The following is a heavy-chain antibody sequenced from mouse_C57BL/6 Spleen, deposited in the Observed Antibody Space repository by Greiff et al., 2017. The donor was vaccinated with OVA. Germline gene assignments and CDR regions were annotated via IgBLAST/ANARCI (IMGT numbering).Heavy chain of an antibody. V-gene: IGHV1-69*01. D-gene: IGHD2-5*01. CDR2: IDPSDSYT. Sequence: VQLQQSGAELVMPGASVKLSCKASGYTFTSYWMHWVKQRPGQGLEWIGEIDPSDSYTNYNQKFKGKSTLTVDKSSSTAYMQLSSLTSEDSAVYYCARGSYYSNYGVGYWGQGTTLTVSS. J-gene: IGHJ2*01. CDR1: GYTFTSYW. CDR3: ARGSYYSNYGVGY.